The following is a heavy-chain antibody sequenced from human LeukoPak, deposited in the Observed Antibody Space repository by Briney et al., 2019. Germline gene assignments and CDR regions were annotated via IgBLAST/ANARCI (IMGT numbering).Heavy chain of an antibody. J-gene: IGHJ4*02. D-gene: IGHD5-24*01. CDR2: ISTSGTII. CDR3: AKDLGDDYNYFDY. V-gene: IGHV3-48*03. Sequence: GGSLRLSCAASGFTLSGYEMNWVRQAPGKGLEWVSYISTSGTIIYYADSVKGRFTLSRDNSKNMLYLQMNSLRAEDTALYYCAKDLGDDYNYFDYWGQGTLVTVSS. CDR1: GFTLSGYE.